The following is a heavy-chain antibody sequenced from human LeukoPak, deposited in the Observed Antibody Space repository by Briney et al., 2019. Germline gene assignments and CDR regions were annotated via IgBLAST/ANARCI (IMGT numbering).Heavy chain of an antibody. CDR3: ARDYSDTAIADFDY. Sequence: PGGSLRLSCAASGFTFSSYAISWVRQAPGKGLEWVSGISGSGGSTYYADSVKGRFTISRDNSKNTLSLQMNSLRAEDTAVYYCARDYSDTAIADFDYWGQGTLVTVSS. CDR1: GFTFSSYA. V-gene: IGHV3-23*01. J-gene: IGHJ4*02. D-gene: IGHD6-13*01. CDR2: ISGSGGST.